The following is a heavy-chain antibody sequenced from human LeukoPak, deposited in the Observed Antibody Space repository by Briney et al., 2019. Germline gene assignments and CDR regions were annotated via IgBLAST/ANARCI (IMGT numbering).Heavy chain of an antibody. CDR3: ARAPQYYYDSSGYPYYFDY. J-gene: IGHJ4*02. V-gene: IGHV4-39*07. CDR2: IYHSGST. D-gene: IGHD3-22*01. Sequence: SETLSLTCTVSGGSISSGSYYWSWIRQPPGKGLEWIGEIYHSGSTNYNPSLKSRVTISVDESKNQFSLKLSSVTAADTAVYYCARAPQYYYDSSGYPYYFDYWGQGTLVTVSS. CDR1: GGSISSGSYY.